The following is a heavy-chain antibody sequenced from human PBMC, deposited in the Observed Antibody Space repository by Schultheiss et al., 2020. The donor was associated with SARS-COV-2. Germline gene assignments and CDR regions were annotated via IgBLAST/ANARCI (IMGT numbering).Heavy chain of an antibody. J-gene: IGHJ5*02. Sequence: SETLSLTCTVSGGSISSYYWSWIRQPPGKGLEWIGYIYYSGSTNYNPSLKSRVTISVDTSKNQFSLQLNSVTPEDTAVYYCARVREGDYYDSSGYRNWFDPWCQGTLVTVSS. CDR2: IYYSGST. V-gene: IGHV4-59*12. CDR3: ARVREGDYYDSSGYRNWFDP. D-gene: IGHD3-22*01. CDR1: GGSISSYY.